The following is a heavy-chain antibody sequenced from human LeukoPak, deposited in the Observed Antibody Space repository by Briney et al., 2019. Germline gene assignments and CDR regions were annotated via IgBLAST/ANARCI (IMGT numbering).Heavy chain of an antibody. CDR2: IFASGSTT. D-gene: IGHD3-3*01. J-gene: IGHJ4*02. V-gene: IGHV3-23*03. CDR3: AKDQDFWSGYTHFDY. CDR1: GFTSSGYA. Sequence: GGSLRLSCAASGFTSSGYAMNWVRQAPGKGLEWVSLIFASGSTTKYADSVKGRFTISRDNSKNTLYLQMNSLRAEDTAVYYCAKDQDFWSGYTHFDYWGQGTLVTVSS.